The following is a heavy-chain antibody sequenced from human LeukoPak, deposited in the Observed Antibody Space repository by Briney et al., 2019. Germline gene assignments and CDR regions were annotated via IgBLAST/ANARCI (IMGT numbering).Heavy chain of an antibody. CDR2: INPNSGGT. D-gene: IGHD2-15*01. CDR3: ARDAVAATPGFLYYYYYMDV. V-gene: IGHV1-2*06. J-gene: IGHJ6*03. CDR1: GYTFTGYY. Sequence: ASVKVSCKASGYTFTGYYMHWVRQAPGQGLEWMGRINPNSGGTNYAQKFQGRVTMTRDTSISTAYMELSRLRSDDTAVSYCARDAVAATPGFLYYYYYMDVWGKGTTVTVSS.